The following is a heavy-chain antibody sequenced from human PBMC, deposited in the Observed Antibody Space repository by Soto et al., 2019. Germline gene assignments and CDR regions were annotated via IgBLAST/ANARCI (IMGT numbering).Heavy chain of an antibody. J-gene: IGHJ5*02. D-gene: IGHD3-3*01. Sequence: SETLSLTCTVSGGSISSSSYYWGWIRQPPGKGLEWIGSIYYSGSTYYNPSLKSRVTISVDTSKNQFSLKLSSVTAADTAVYYCARQPRITIFGVVTNNWFDPWGQGTLVTVSS. V-gene: IGHV4-39*01. CDR1: GGSISSSSYY. CDR2: IYYSGST. CDR3: ARQPRITIFGVVTNNWFDP.